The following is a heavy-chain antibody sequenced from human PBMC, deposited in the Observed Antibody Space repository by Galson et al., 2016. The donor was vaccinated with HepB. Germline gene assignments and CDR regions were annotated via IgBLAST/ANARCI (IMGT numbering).Heavy chain of an antibody. V-gene: IGHV1-18*01. CDR3: ARDVKYRFDS. CDR1: GYTFTTSG. Sequence: SVKVSCKASGYTFTTSGISWVRQAPGQGLEWMGWISTHSGNTKYAQKFQGGLTLTTDSSTTTAYMELRSLRFDDTALYYCARDVKYRFDSWGQGTLVTVSS. CDR2: ISTHSGNT. J-gene: IGHJ4*02. D-gene: IGHD2/OR15-2a*01.